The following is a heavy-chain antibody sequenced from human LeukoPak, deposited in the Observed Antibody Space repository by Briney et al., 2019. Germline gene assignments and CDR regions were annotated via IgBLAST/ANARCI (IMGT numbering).Heavy chain of an antibody. V-gene: IGHV1-18*01. D-gene: IGHD3-22*01. Sequence: ASVKLSCKASGYTFTSYGISWVRQAPGQGLEWMGWISAYNGNKNYAQKLQGRVTMTTDTSTSTAYMELRSLRSDDTAVYYCAREIFNYYDSSGIDYWGQGTLVTVSS. CDR1: GYTFTSYG. CDR2: ISAYNGNK. J-gene: IGHJ4*02. CDR3: AREIFNYYDSSGIDY.